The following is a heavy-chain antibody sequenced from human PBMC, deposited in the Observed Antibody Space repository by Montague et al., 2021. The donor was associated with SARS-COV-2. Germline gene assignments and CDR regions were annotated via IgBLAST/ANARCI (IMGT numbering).Heavy chain of an antibody. J-gene: IGHJ4*02. V-gene: IGHV4-4*07. CDR3: ARQYIGYNRRFDY. D-gene: IGHD5-12*01. CDR2: ISSSGGI. Sequence: SETLSLTCTVSGSISGYYWAWIRQSAVKGLEWIGRISSSGGIDYXASLKSRVTMSLDTSKIQLSLKLSSVTAADTAVYYCARQYIGYNRRFDYWGQGALVTVSP. CDR1: GSISGYY.